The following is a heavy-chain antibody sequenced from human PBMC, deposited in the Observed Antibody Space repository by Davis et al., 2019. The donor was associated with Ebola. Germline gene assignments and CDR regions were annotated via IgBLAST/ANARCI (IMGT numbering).Heavy chain of an antibody. V-gene: IGHV3-7*03. CDR2: IKQDGSDG. CDR3: ARAGYCSGGSCLLLRSVEFDY. Sequence: GESLKISCAASGFTFSSYWMSWVRQAPGKGLEWVANIKQDGSDGFYVDSVKGRFTISRDNAKNSLYLQMNSLRAEDTAVYYCARAGYCSGGSCLLLRSVEFDYWGQGTLVTVSS. D-gene: IGHD2-15*01. CDR1: GFTFSSYW. J-gene: IGHJ4*02.